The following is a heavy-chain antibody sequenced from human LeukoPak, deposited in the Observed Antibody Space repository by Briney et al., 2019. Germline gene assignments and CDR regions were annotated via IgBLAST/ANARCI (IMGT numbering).Heavy chain of an antibody. Sequence: SETLSLTCTVSGAHISNYYWTWVRQSAAQGLEWIGRLHASESTIYNPSLKSRVTMSIDTSKDQLSLTLTSVTAADSAVYYCARHSSRAIPFDYWGQGTLITVSS. CDR3: ARHSSRAIPFDY. CDR1: GAHISNYY. D-gene: IGHD2-21*01. V-gene: IGHV4-4*07. CDR2: LHASEST. J-gene: IGHJ4*02.